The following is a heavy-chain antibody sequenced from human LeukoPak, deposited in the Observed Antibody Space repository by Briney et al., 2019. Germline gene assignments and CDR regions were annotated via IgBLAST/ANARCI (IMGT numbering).Heavy chain of an antibody. Sequence: GASVKVTCKASGYTFTCYYIHWVRQPPGQGLEWMGWTNHTSGGANYAHKLQGRVATTRDMSIPRAYMKVSRLRSDDTAVYCCARAGMTGVSSAAFDYWGQRTLVTVSS. CDR1: GYTFTCYY. J-gene: IGHJ4*02. V-gene: IGHV1-2*07. CDR2: TNHTSGGA. D-gene: IGHD3-9*01. CDR3: ARAGMTGVSSAAFDY.